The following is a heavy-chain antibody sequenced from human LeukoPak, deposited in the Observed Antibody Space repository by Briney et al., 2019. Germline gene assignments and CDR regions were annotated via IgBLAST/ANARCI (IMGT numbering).Heavy chain of an antibody. J-gene: IGHJ4*02. V-gene: IGHV4-34*01. CDR2: INHRGST. CDR3: ARGNFTGYCSGGSCYSDAHFDY. Sequence: SETLSLTCAVYGGSFSGYYWSWIRQPPGQGLEWIGEINHRGSTNYNPSLKSRVTISVDTSKNQFSLKLSSVTAADTAVYHCARGNFTGYCSGGSCYSDAHFDYWGQGTLVSVSS. CDR1: GGSFSGYY. D-gene: IGHD2-15*01.